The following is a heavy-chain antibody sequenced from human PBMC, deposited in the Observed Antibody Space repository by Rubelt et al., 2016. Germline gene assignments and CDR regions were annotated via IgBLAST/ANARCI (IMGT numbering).Heavy chain of an antibody. D-gene: IGHD3-16*01. V-gene: IGHV3-30*04. CDR3: ARDFMY. CDR1: SYA. Sequence: SYAMHWVRQAPGKGMEWVAVISYDGSNNYYAESVKGRFTISRDNSKNTLYLQMHSLSAEDTAVYYCARDFMYWGQGTLVTVSS. J-gene: IGHJ4*02. CDR2: ISYDGSNN.